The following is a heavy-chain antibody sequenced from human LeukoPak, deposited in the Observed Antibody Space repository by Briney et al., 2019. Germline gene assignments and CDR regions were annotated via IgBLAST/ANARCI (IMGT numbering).Heavy chain of an antibody. CDR1: GFTFSDYY. Sequence: GGSLRLSCAAPGFTFSDYYMGWIRQAPGKGLEWVAYITGSGDIRSYLDSVKGRFTISRDNAKKSLYLQMNSLTVEDTAVYYCAREGQALYGILWWGYFDYWGQGTLVTVSS. J-gene: IGHJ4*02. D-gene: IGHD2-21*01. CDR2: ITGSGDIR. V-gene: IGHV3-11*04. CDR3: AREGQALYGILWWGYFDY.